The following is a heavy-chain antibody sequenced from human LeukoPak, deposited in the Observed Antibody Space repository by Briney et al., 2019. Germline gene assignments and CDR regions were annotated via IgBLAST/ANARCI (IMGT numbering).Heavy chain of an antibody. V-gene: IGHV3-21*01. CDR1: GFTFSSYS. J-gene: IGHJ6*03. CDR2: ISSSSSYI. CDR3: AKTSLSDPSGHYYYMDV. D-gene: IGHD3-3*01. Sequence: GGSLRLSCAASGFTFSSYSMNWVRQAPGKGLEWVSSISSSSSYIYYADSVKGRFTISRDNSQNTVSLQLNNLRIEDTALYYCAKTSLSDPSGHYYYMDVWGKGTTVTVSS.